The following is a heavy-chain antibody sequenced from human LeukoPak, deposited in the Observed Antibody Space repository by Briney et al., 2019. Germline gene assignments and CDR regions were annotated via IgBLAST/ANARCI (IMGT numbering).Heavy chain of an antibody. CDR2: INHSGST. Sequence: KPSETLSLTCAVYGGSFSGYYWSWIRQPPGKGLEWIGEINHSGSTNYNPSLKSRVTISVDTSKNQLSLKLSSVTAADTAVYYCARGKRWYSSSWYYFDYWGQGTLVTVSS. J-gene: IGHJ4*02. V-gene: IGHV4-34*01. CDR3: ARGKRWYSSSWYYFDY. CDR1: GGSFSGYY. D-gene: IGHD6-13*01.